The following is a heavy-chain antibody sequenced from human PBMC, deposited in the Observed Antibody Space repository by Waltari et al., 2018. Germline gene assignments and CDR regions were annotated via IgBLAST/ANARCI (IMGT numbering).Heavy chain of an antibody. CDR2: ISWNSGSI. V-gene: IGHV3-9*01. CDR3: AKDMCSSTSCYVGFDY. J-gene: IGHJ4*02. Sequence: EVQLVESGGGLVQPGRSLRLSCAASGFTFDDYAMHWVRQAPGKGLEWVSGISWNSGSIGYADSVKGRFTISRDNAKNSLYLQMNSLRAEDTALYYCAKDMCSSTSCYVGFDYWGQGTLVTVSS. D-gene: IGHD2-2*01. CDR1: GFTFDDYA.